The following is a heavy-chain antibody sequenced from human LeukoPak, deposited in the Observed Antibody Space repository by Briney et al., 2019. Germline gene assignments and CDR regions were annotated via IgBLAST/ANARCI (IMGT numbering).Heavy chain of an antibody. J-gene: IGHJ4*02. CDR2: IYYSGSA. CDR1: GGSISGFY. D-gene: IGHD6-19*01. V-gene: IGHV4-59*01. CDR3: ARDRDSSGWFDY. Sequence: PSENLSLTCTVSGGSISGFYWGWIRQPPGQGLEWIGFIYYSGSANYNPSLKSRVTMSVDMSKNHFSLKLSSVTAADTAFYYCARDRDSSGWFDYWGQGALVTVSS.